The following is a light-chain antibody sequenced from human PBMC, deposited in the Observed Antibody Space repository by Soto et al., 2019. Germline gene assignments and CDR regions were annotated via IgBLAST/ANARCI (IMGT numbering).Light chain of an antibody. Sequence: DIQMTQSPSSLSASAGDRVTITCRASQSINSYVNWYQQKPGKAPKVLIYAASTLQSGVPSRFSGGGSGTDFTLTISSLHPEDFATYFCQESYSVFGTFGQGTKLEIK. CDR2: AAS. CDR1: QSINSY. V-gene: IGKV1-39*01. CDR3: QESYSVFGT. J-gene: IGKJ2*01.